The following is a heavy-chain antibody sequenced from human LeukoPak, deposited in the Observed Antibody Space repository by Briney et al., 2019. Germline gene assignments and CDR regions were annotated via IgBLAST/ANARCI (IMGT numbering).Heavy chain of an antibody. CDR2: ISSSSSYI. CDR1: GFTFSSYS. CDR3: ARAKRNGFDI. V-gene: IGHV3-21*01. Sequence: GGSLRLSCAASGFTFSSYSMNWVRQAPGKGLEGVSSISSSSSYIYYADSVKGRFTISRDNAKNSLYLQMNSLRAEDTAVYYCARAKRNGFDIWGQGTMVTVSS. J-gene: IGHJ3*02.